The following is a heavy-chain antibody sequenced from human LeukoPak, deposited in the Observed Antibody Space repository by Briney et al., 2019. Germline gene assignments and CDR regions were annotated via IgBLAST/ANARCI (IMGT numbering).Heavy chain of an antibody. V-gene: IGHV4-34*01. D-gene: IGHD6-13*01. CDR2: INHSGST. CDR1: GGSFSGYY. J-gene: IGHJ5*02. CDR3: ARGQSKTRVSNWFDP. Sequence: SETLSLTCAVYGGSFSGYYWSWIRQPPGKGLEWIGEINHSGSTNYNPSLKSRVTISVDTSKNQFSLKLSSVTAADTAVYYCARGQSKTRVSNWFDPWGQGTLVTVSS.